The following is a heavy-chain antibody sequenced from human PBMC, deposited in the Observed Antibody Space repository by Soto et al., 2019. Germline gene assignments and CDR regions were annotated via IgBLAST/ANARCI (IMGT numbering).Heavy chain of an antibody. CDR1: GYTFTSYD. CDR3: ARALYYDFWSPYYYYMDV. CDR2: MNPNSGNT. D-gene: IGHD3-3*01. J-gene: IGHJ6*03. Sequence: ASVKVSCKASGYTFTSYDINWVRQATGQGLEWMGWMNPNSGNTGYAQKFQGRVTMTRNTSISTAYMELSSLRSEDTAVYYCARALYYDFWSPYYYYMDVWGKGTTVTAP. V-gene: IGHV1-8*01.